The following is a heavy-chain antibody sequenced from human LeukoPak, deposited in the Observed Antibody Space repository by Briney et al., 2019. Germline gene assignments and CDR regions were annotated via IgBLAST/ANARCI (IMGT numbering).Heavy chain of an antibody. Sequence: GGSLRLSCAASGFAFSSQAMGWVRQAPGKGLEWVSVISDSGSITYYADSVKGRFTISRDNSKNTLYLQMNSLRAENTAVYYCAKGYSSGWLDAFDIWGQGTMVTVSS. J-gene: IGHJ3*02. D-gene: IGHD6-19*01. CDR3: AKGYSSGWLDAFDI. V-gene: IGHV3-23*01. CDR2: ISDSGSIT. CDR1: GFAFSSQA.